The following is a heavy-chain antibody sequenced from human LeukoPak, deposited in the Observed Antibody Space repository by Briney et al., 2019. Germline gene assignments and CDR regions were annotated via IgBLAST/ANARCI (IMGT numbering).Heavy chain of an antibody. V-gene: IGHV1-46*01. J-gene: IGHJ4*02. Sequence: GASVKVSCKASGYTFTSYYMHRVRQAPGQGLEWMGIINPSGGSTSYAQKFQGRVTMTRDTSTSTVYMELSSLRSEDTAVYYCARTTGGRGYFDYWGQGTLVTVSS. D-gene: IGHD2-8*02. CDR2: INPSGGST. CDR1: GYTFTSYY. CDR3: ARTTGGRGYFDY.